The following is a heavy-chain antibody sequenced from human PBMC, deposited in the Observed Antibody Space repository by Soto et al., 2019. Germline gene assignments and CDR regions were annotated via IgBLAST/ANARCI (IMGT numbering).Heavy chain of an antibody. D-gene: IGHD5-12*01. CDR3: ARGNHRWLQLWYFEL. J-gene: IGHJ2*01. CDR2: IIPIFGTV. CDR1: GGTFSYYP. Sequence: QVQLVQSGAEVKKPGSSVKGSCKASGGTFSYYPISWVRQAPGQGLEWMGGIIPIFGTVNYAQKFQGRVTITADESTSTAYMELSSLRSEDTAVYYCARGNHRWLQLWYFELWGRGTLVTVSS. V-gene: IGHV1-69*12.